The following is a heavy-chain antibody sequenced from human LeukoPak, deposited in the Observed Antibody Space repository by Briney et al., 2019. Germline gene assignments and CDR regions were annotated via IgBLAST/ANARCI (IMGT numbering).Heavy chain of an antibody. V-gene: IGHV3-21*01. CDR1: GFAFSSYS. CDR3: ATGLCGGDCYVYFQH. J-gene: IGHJ1*01. D-gene: IGHD2-21*02. CDR2: ISSSSSYI. Sequence: GGSLRLSCAASGFAFSSYSMNWVRQAPGKGLEWVSSISSSSSYIYYADSVKGRFTISRGNAKNSLYLQMNSLRAEDTAVYYCATGLCGGDCYVYFQHWGQGTLVTVSS.